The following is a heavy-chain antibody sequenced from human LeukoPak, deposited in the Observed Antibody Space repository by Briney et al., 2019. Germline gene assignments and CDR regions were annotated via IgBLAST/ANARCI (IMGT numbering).Heavy chain of an antibody. CDR3: AKVMSPYYYDSSGYLDY. V-gene: IGHV1-69*01. Sequence: SVKVSCKASGGTFSSYAISWVRPAPGKGVEWMGGTIPIFGTANYAQNFQGRVTITADESTSTAYMELSSLRSEDTAVYYCAKVMSPYYYDSSGYLDYWGQGTLVTVSS. CDR2: TIPIFGTA. CDR1: GGTFSSYA. D-gene: IGHD3-22*01. J-gene: IGHJ4*02.